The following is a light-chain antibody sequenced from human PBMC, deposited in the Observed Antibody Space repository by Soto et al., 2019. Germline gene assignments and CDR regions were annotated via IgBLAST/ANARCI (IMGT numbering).Light chain of an antibody. Sequence: EIVMTQSPATLSVSPGERAALSCRASQSIDSHLAWYQQRPGQAPRLLIYGASTRATGIPARFSGSGSGTEFTLTISSLQSEDVAVYYCQQYSNLPPLTFGGGTKVDIK. CDR1: QSIDSH. J-gene: IGKJ4*01. CDR3: QQYSNLPPLT. V-gene: IGKV3D-15*01. CDR2: GAS.